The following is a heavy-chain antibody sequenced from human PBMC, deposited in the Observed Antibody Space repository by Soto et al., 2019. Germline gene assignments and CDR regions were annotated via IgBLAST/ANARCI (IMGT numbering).Heavy chain of an antibody. CDR3: ERATTYYDYVWGSYNAFDI. J-gene: IGHJ3*02. Sequence: QVQLVQSGAEVKKPGSSVKVSCKASGGTFSSYAISWVRQAPGQGLEWMGGIIPIFGTANYAQKFQGRVTITADESTSTDYMELSSLRSEDTAVYYCERATTYYDYVWGSYNAFDIWGQGTMVTVSS. V-gene: IGHV1-69*01. D-gene: IGHD3-16*01. CDR1: GGTFSSYA. CDR2: IIPIFGTA.